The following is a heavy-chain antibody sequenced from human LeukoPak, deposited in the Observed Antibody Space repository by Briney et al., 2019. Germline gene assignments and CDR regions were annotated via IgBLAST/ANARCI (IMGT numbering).Heavy chain of an antibody. CDR2: ISSSSSYI. CDR1: GFTFSSYS. CDR3: ARDVRSSGYYGAFDI. J-gene: IGHJ3*02. D-gene: IGHD3-22*01. Sequence: KSGGSLRLSCAASGFTFSSYSMNWVRQAPGKGLGWVSSISSSSSYIYYADSVKGRFTISRDNTKNSLYLQMNSLRAEDTAVYYCARDVRSSGYYGAFDIWGQGTMVTVSS. V-gene: IGHV3-21*01.